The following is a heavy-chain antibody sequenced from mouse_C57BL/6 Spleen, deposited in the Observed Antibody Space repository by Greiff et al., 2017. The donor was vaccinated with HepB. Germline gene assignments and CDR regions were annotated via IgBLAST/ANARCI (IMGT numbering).Heavy chain of an antibody. CDR3: TRLRRNV. J-gene: IGHJ1*03. V-gene: IGHV1-15*01. D-gene: IGHD2-2*01. Sequence: VKLMESGAELVRPGASVTLSCKASGYTFTDYEMHWVKQTPVHGLEWIGAIDPETGGTAYNQKFKGKAILTADKSSSTAYMELRSLTSEDSAVYYCTRLRRNVWGTGTTVTVSS. CDR1: GYTFTDYE. CDR2: IDPETGGT.